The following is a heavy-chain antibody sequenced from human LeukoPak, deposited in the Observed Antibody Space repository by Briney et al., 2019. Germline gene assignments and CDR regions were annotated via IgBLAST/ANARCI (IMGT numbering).Heavy chain of an antibody. CDR3: ARERFSGYSGNYYYYGMDV. CDR2: ISAYNGNT. V-gene: IGHV1-18*01. D-gene: IGHD3-22*01. J-gene: IGHJ6*02. Sequence: ASVKVSCKASGYTFTSYGISWVRQAPGQGLEWMGWISAYNGNTNYAQKPQGRVTMTTDTSTSTAYMELRSLRSDDTAVYYCARERFSGYSGNYYYYGMDVWGQGTTVTVSS. CDR1: GYTFTSYG.